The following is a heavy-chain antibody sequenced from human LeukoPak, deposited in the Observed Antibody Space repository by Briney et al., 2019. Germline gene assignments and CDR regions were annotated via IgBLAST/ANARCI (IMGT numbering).Heavy chain of an antibody. Sequence: GGSLRLSCAASGFTFSSYAMHWVRQAPGKGLEWVAVISYDGSNKYYADSVKGRFTISRDNSKNTLYLQMNSLRAEDTAVYYCARGGQLSGYISSSEYYFDYWGQGTLVTVSS. CDR3: ARGGQLSGYISSSEYYFDY. CDR2: ISYDGSNK. CDR1: GFTFSSYA. D-gene: IGHD6-6*01. J-gene: IGHJ4*02. V-gene: IGHV3-30*01.